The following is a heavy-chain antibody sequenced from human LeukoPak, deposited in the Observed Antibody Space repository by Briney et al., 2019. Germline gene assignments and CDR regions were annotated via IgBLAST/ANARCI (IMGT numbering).Heavy chain of an antibody. CDR2: IYHSGST. D-gene: IGHD3-16*01. Sequence: WATLSLTCAVSVYSISSGDDWGWIRQPPGNGLEWIGSIYHSGSTYYNPSLKSRVTISVDRSKNQFSLKLSSVTAADAAVYYCARGGYYYYYMDVWGKGTRVTVSS. J-gene: IGHJ6*03. CDR3: ARGGYYYYYMDV. V-gene: IGHV4-38-2*01. CDR1: VYSISSGDD.